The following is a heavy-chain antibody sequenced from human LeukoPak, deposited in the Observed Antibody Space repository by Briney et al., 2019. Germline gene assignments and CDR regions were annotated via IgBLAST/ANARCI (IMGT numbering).Heavy chain of an antibody. J-gene: IGHJ4*02. CDR1: GGSFSGYY. D-gene: IGHD6-6*01. CDR3: AGGRTWAKRSIAARRSLNYYFDY. Sequence: PSETLSLTCAVYGGSFSGYYWSWIRQPPGKGLEWIGEINHSGSTNYNPSLKSRVTISVDTSKNQFSLKLSSVTAADTAVYYCAGGRTWAKRSIAARRSLNYYFDYWGQGTLVTVSS. CDR2: INHSGST. V-gene: IGHV4-34*01.